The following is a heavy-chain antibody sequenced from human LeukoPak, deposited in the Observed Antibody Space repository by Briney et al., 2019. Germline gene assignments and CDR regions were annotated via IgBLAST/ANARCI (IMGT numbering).Heavy chain of an antibody. V-gene: IGHV1-24*01. D-gene: IGHD7-27*01. CDR2: FDPEDGET. J-gene: IGHJ6*02. CDR1: GYTLTELS. Sequence: GASVKVSCKVSGYTLTELSMHWVRQAPGKGLEWMGGFDPEDGETIYAQKFQGRVTMTRDTSTSTVYMEMRSLRPEDTAVYYCAAWGGSTSPLPGMDVWGQGTTVTVSS. CDR3: AAWGGSTSPLPGMDV.